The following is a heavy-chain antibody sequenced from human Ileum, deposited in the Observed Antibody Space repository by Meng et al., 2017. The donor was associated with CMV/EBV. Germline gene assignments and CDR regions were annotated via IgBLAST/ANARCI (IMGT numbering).Heavy chain of an antibody. CDR2: INPISGGT. CDR1: GYTFTGHY. D-gene: IGHD3-10*01. Sequence: ASVKVSCKASGYTFTGHYLHWVRQAPGQGLEWMGWINPISGGTNYAQRFQGRVTMSRDTSITTAYMELSRLRYDDTAVYFCARDLGIGEYYFDYWGQGTLVTVSS. J-gene: IGHJ4*02. V-gene: IGHV1-2*02. CDR3: ARDLGIGEYYFDY.